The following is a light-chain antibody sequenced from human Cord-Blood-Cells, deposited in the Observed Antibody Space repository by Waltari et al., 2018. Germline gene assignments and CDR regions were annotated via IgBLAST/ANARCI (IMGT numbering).Light chain of an antibody. CDR1: SSDVGGYNY. J-gene: IGLJ2*01. Sequence: QSALTQPASVSGSPGQSITISCTGTSSDVGGYNYVSWYQQHPCKAPKLMIYDVSNRHSGVSRRFAGSKSGNAASLTISGLQAEDEADYYCSSDTSSSTVVCGGGTKLTVL. V-gene: IGLV2-14*01. CDR2: DVS. CDR3: SSDTSSSTVV.